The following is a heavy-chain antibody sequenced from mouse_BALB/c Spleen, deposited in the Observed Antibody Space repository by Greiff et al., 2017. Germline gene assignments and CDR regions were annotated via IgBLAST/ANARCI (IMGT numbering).Heavy chain of an antibody. Sequence: QVQLQQSGAELARPGASVKMSCKASGYTFTSYTMHWVKQRPGQGLEWIGYINPSSGYTNYNQKFKDKATLTADKSSSTAYMQLSSLTSEDSAVYYCARRRITTVVAPYYYAMDYWGQGTSVTVSS. J-gene: IGHJ4*01. D-gene: IGHD1-1*01. CDR1: GYTFTSYT. CDR2: INPSSGYT. CDR3: ARRRITTVVAPYYYAMDY. V-gene: IGHV1-4*01.